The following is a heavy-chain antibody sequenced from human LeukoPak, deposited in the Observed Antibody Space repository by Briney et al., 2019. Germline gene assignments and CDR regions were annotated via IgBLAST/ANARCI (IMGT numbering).Heavy chain of an antibody. D-gene: IGHD3-22*01. CDR1: GYTFTSYG. V-gene: IGHV1-18*01. J-gene: IGHJ4*02. CDR3: ARDRITMIVLSGAGPGLDY. Sequence: ASVKVSCKASGYTFTSYGISWVRQAPGQGLEWMGWISGYNGDTAFAQKFQGRVTMTKATSTTTAYMELSSLRSEDTAVYYCARDRITMIVLSGAGPGLDYWGQGTLVTVSS. CDR2: ISGYNGDT.